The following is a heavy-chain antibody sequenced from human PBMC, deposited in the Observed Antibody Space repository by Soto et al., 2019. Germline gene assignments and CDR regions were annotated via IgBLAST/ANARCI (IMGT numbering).Heavy chain of an antibody. D-gene: IGHD3-3*01. CDR2: ISTYNGST. Sequence: ASVKVSCKASGYTFTTYGISWLRQAPGQGLEWMGWISTYNGSTNYAQKLQGRVTLTTDKSTTTAYMELRSLRSDDTAVYYCARGLPITIFGVVIIGAMDVCG. CDR1: GYTFTTYG. CDR3: ARGLPITIFGVVIIGAMDV. J-gene: IGHJ6*02. V-gene: IGHV1-18*01.